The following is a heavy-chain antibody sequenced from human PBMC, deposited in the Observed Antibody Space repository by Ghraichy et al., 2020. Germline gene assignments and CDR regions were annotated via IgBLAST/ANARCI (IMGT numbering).Heavy chain of an antibody. D-gene: IGHD6-19*01. V-gene: IGHV3-33*01. Sequence: LSLTCAASGFTFSSYGMHWVRQAPGKGLEWVAVIWYDGSNKYYADSVKGRFTISRDNSKNTLYLQMNSLRAEDTAVYYCARGSGHFDYWGQVTLVTVSS. CDR1: GFTFSSYG. CDR3: ARGSGHFDY. CDR2: IWYDGSNK. J-gene: IGHJ4*02.